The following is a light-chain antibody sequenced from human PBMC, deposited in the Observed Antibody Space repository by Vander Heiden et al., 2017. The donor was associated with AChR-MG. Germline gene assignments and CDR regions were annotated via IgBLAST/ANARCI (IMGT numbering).Light chain of an antibody. V-gene: IGKV1-5*03. Sequence: DIQMTQSPSTLSASVGDRVTITCRASQSISSWLAWYQQKPGQAPNLLIYKASSLETGVPSRFSGSGSGTEFTLTISSLQPDDFATYYCQQYSSYSRLGFGGGTKVEIK. J-gene: IGKJ4*01. CDR1: QSISSW. CDR3: QQYSSYSRLG. CDR2: KAS.